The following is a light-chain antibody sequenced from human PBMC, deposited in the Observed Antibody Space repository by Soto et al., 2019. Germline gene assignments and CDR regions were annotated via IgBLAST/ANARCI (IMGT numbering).Light chain of an antibody. CDR3: CSYAGSYTWV. CDR2: DVN. V-gene: IGLV2-11*01. J-gene: IGLJ3*02. CDR1: SSDVGNYIY. Sequence: QSALTQPRSVSGSPGQSVTISCTGTSSDVGNYIYVSWYQQHPGKAPKVMIYDVNKWPSGVPDRFSGSKSGNTASLTISGLQAEDEADYYCCSYAGSYTWVFGGGTQLNV.